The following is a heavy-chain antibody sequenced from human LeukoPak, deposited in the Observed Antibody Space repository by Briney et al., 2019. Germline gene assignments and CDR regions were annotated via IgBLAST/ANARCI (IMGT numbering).Heavy chain of an antibody. CDR2: IIPIFGTA. CDR3: ATAEGYYYYMDV. V-gene: IGHV1-69*05. J-gene: IGHJ6*03. CDR1: GGTFSSYA. Sequence: GSSVKVSCKASGGTFSSYAISWVRQAPGQGLEWMGGIIPIFGTANYAQKFQGRVTITTDESTSTAYMELSSLRSEDTAAYYCATAEGYYYYMDVWGKGTTVTVSS.